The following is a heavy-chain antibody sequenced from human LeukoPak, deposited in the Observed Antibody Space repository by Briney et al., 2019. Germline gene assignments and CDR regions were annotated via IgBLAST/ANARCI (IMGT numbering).Heavy chain of an antibody. J-gene: IGHJ4*02. V-gene: IGHV4-34*01. CDR1: GGSFSGYY. CDR3: ARRYRRFLEWLLYFDY. Sequence: SETLSLTCAVYGGSFSGYYWSWIRQPPGKGLEWIGEINHSGSTNYNPSLKSRVTISVDTSKNQLSLELSSVTAADTAVYYCARRYRRFLEWLLYFDYWGQGTLVTVSS. CDR2: INHSGST. D-gene: IGHD3-3*01.